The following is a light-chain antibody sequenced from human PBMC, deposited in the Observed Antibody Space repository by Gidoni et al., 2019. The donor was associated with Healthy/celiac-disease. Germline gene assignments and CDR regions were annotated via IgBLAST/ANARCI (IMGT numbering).Light chain of an antibody. CDR2: DAS. Sequence: DIVMTQSPATLSVSPGERATLSCRASQSVRNNLAWYQQKPGQAPRLLIYDASSRATGVPARFSGSGSGTEFTLTISSLQSEDFAVYYCQHYNNWPPWTFGQGTQVEIK. V-gene: IGKV3-15*01. CDR3: QHYNNWPPWT. J-gene: IGKJ1*01. CDR1: QSVRNN.